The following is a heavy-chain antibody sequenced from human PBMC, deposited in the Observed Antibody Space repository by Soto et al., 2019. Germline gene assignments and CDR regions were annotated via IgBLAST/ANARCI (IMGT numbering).Heavy chain of an antibody. Sequence: QVQLVQSGAEVKKPGASVKVSCKASGYTFTSYYMHWGRQAPGQGLEWMGIIHPSGGSTTYAQKFQGRVTMTRDTSTSTVYMELSSLRSDDTAVYYCARGGGYTYGSLDYWGQGTLVTVSS. V-gene: IGHV1-46*01. J-gene: IGHJ4*02. CDR3: ARGGGYTYGSLDY. D-gene: IGHD5-18*01. CDR2: IHPSGGST. CDR1: GYTFTSYY.